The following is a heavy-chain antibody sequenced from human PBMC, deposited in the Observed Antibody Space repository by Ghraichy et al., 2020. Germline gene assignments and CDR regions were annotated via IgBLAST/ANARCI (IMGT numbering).Heavy chain of an antibody. Sequence: RGSLRLSCAASGLIFDTYAMHWVRQAPGKGLEWVALISYDGSEKYYADSVKGRFTISRDNSKATLFLQMSSLRDEDTDVYYCARVLYSTGWNGVYDYWGQGTLVTVSS. CDR1: GLIFDTYA. J-gene: IGHJ4*02. CDR3: ARVLYSTGWNGVYDY. V-gene: IGHV3-30*04. D-gene: IGHD2-8*01. CDR2: ISYDGSEK.